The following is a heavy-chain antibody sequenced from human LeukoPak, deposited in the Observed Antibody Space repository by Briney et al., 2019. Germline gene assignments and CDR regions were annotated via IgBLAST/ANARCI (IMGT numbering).Heavy chain of an antibody. CDR2: ISGSGGST. J-gene: IGHJ3*02. CDR1: GFNFSNYR. Sequence: GGSLRLSCAASGFNFSNYRMGWVRQAPGKGLEWVSAISGSGGSTYYADSVKGRFTISRDNSKNTLYLQMNSLRAEDTAVYYCAKVLHSGYSRDAFDIWGQGTMVTVSS. D-gene: IGHD3-22*01. CDR3: AKVLHSGYSRDAFDI. V-gene: IGHV3-23*01.